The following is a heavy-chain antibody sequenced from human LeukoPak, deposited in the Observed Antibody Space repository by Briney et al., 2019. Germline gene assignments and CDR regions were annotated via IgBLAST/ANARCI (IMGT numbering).Heavy chain of an antibody. D-gene: IGHD5-24*01. CDR2: IIPILGIA. CDR1: GGTFSSYA. CDR3: ARDPLLGDGYNNRAADAFDI. V-gene: IGHV1-69*04. Sequence: GASVKVSCKASGGTFSSYAISWVRQAPGQGLEWMGRIIPILGIANYAQKFQGRVTITADKSTSTAYMELSSLRSEDTAVYYCARDPLLGDGYNNRAADAFDIWGQGTMVTVSS. J-gene: IGHJ3*02.